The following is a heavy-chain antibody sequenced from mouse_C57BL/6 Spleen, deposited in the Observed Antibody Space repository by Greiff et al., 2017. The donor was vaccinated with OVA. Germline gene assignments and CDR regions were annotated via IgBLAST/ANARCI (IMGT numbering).Heavy chain of an antibody. J-gene: IGHJ2*01. CDR3: ARYDGYYVVDY. V-gene: IGHV1-55*01. CDR2: IYPGSGST. D-gene: IGHD2-3*01. Sequence: QVQLQHPGAELVKPGASVKISCKASGYTFTSYWITWVKQRPGQGLEWIGDIYPGSGSTNYNEKFKSKATLTVDTSSSTAYMQLSSLTSEDSAVYYCARYDGYYVVDYWGQGTTLTVSS. CDR1: GYTFTSYW.